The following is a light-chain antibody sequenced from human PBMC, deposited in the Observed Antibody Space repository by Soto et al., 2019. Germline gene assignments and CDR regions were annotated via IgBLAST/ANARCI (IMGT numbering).Light chain of an antibody. CDR1: QSVDSF. Sequence: EIVLTQSPASLSLSPGERATLSYRASQSVDSFLAWYQQKPGRTPRLLIYDTSNRATGIPAMFSGSGSGTDFTLTISRLEPEDFAVYYCQVRTDWPPFKYTFGQGTKLEVK. J-gene: IGKJ2*01. CDR2: DTS. CDR3: QVRTDWPPFKYT. V-gene: IGKV3-11*01.